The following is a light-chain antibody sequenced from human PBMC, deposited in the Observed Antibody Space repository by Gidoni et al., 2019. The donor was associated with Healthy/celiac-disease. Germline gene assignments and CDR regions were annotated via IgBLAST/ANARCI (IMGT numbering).Light chain of an antibody. V-gene: IGKV1-6*01. CDR1: QGIRNA. Sequence: ALQMTQSPSSLSASVGDRVTITCRASQGIRNALGWYQQKPGKAPKLLIYAASSLQSGVPSRFSGSGSGTDFTLTISSLQPEDFATYYCLQDYNYPLTFGGGTKVEIK. CDR2: AAS. J-gene: IGKJ4*01. CDR3: LQDYNYPLT.